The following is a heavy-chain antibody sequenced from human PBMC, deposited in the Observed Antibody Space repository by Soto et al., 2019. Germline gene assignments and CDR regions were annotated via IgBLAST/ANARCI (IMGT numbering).Heavy chain of an antibody. V-gene: IGHV3-30*18. CDR2: ISYDGSNK. Sequence: SLRLSCAASGFTFSSYGMHWVRQAPGKGLEWVAVISYDGSNKYYADSVKGRFTISRDNSKNTLYLQMNSLRAEDTAVYYCAKLTDESGGMDVWGQGTTVTVSS. CDR3: AKLTDESGGMDV. D-gene: IGHD3-9*01. CDR1: GFTFSSYG. J-gene: IGHJ6*02.